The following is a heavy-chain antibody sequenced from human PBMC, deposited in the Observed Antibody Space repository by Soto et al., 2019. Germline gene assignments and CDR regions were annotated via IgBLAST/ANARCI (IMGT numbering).Heavy chain of an antibody. Sequence: GVSLRLSCAASGFTFSSYSMNWVRQAPGKGLEWVSSISSSSSYIYYADSVKGRFTISRDNAKNSLYLQMNSLRAEDTAVYYCASLTIFGVVTDRSEYYYGMDVWGQGTTVTVSS. CDR3: ASLTIFGVVTDRSEYYYGMDV. J-gene: IGHJ6*02. V-gene: IGHV3-21*01. CDR2: ISSSSSYI. D-gene: IGHD3-3*01. CDR1: GFTFSSYS.